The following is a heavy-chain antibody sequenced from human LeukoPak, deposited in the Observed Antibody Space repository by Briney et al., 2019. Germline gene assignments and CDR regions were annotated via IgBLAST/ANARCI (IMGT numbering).Heavy chain of an antibody. Sequence: ASVKVSCKASGGTFSSYAISWVRQAPGQGLEWMGGIIPIFGTANYAQKFQGRVTITADESTGTAYMELSSLRSEDTAVYYCARDPSSYYYDSSGYVTTDYWGQGTLVTVSS. D-gene: IGHD3-22*01. J-gene: IGHJ4*02. CDR3: ARDPSSYYYDSSGYVTTDY. CDR2: IIPIFGTA. CDR1: GGTFSSYA. V-gene: IGHV1-69*13.